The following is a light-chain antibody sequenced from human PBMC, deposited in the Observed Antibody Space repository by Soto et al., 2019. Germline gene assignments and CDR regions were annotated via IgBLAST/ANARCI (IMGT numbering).Light chain of an antibody. V-gene: IGKV1-39*01. CDR3: QHGYSTPLT. Sequence: DIQMTQSPSSLSASVGDRVTITCRASQSISTYLHWYQQKPGKAPNLLIYAASTLQSGVPSRFSGSVSGTDFTLTIISLQPEDFATYFCQHGYSTPLTFGGGTKVDIK. CDR1: QSISTY. J-gene: IGKJ4*01. CDR2: AAS.